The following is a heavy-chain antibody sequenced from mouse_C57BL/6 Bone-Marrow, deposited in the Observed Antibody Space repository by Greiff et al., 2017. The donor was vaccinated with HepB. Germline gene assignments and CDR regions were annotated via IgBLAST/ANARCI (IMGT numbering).Heavy chain of an antibody. V-gene: IGHV5-16*01. CDR2: INYDGSST. CDR3: ARGGGTTVVGYYFDY. J-gene: IGHJ2*01. D-gene: IGHD1-1*01. Sequence: EVQLVESEGGLVQPGSSMKLSCTASGFTFSDYYMAWVRQVPEKGLEWVANINYDGSSTYYLDSLKSRFIILRDNAKNILYLQMSSLKSEDTATYYCARGGGTTVVGYYFDYWGQGTTLTVSS. CDR1: GFTFSDYY.